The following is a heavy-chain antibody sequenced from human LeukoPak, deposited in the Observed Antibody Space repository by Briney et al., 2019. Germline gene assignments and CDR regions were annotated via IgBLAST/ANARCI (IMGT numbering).Heavy chain of an antibody. CDR2: IYPGDSDT. CDR3: ARRNSASGKGYFDY. J-gene: IGHJ4*02. CDR1: GYSFTSYW. D-gene: IGHD3-10*01. V-gene: IGHV5-51*01. Sequence: GESLKISCKGSGYSFTSYWIGWVRQMPGKGLEWMGVIYPGDSDTRYSPSFQGQVTISADKSITTAYLQWSSLMASDTVMYYCARRNSASGKGYFDYWGQGTLVTVSS.